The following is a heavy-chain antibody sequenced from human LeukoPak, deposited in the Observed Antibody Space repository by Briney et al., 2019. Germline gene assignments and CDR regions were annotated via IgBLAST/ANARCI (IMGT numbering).Heavy chain of an antibody. CDR1: GLHISIYQ. D-gene: IGHD6-6*01. V-gene: IGHV4-4*07. CDR3: VRDSDGAAQFDP. J-gene: IGHJ5*02. Sequence: SDTLPLPCTVSGLHISIYQESGTRHPPGKALEGIGHIFPCESNKQHPPLKRRVPISVDKSKHQFPLKLSSVPAANTAVYFCVRDSDGAAQFDPWGQGTLVTVSS. CDR2: IFPCESN.